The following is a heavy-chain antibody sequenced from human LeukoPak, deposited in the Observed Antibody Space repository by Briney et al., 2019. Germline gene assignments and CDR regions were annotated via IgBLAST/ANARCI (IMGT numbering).Heavy chain of an antibody. Sequence: GGSLRLSCAASGFTLSSYAMSWVRQTPGKGLEWVSAINGNGVGTFYAGSVVGRFTISRDNSKNTLYLQMSSLRVEDTAVYYCAKHPLAGGNPDYWGQGTLVTVPS. CDR2: INGNGVGT. D-gene: IGHD1-14*01. CDR1: GFTLSSYA. V-gene: IGHV3-23*01. J-gene: IGHJ4*02. CDR3: AKHPLAGGNPDY.